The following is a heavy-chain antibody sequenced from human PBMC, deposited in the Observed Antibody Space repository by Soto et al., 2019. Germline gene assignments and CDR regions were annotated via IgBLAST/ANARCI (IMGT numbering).Heavy chain of an antibody. J-gene: IGHJ4*02. D-gene: IGHD1-20*01. CDR1: GFTFSSYG. CDR3: AREQLITGRRSGFDY. CDR2: IWYDGSNK. Sequence: GGSLRLSCAASGFTFSSYGMHWVRQAPGKGLEWVAVIWYDGSNKYYADSVKGRFTISRDNSKNTLYLQMNSLRAEDTAVYYCAREQLITGRRSGFDYWGQGTLVTVSS. V-gene: IGHV3-33*01.